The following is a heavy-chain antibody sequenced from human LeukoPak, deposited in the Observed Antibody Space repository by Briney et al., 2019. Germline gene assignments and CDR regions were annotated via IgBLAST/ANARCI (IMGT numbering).Heavy chain of an antibody. CDR1: GGSISSYY. CDR3: ARAYGRNYYYYMDV. D-gene: IGHD2-8*01. Sequence: SETLSLTCTVSGGSISSYYWSWVRQPPGKGLEGIGYIYYSGSTNYNPSLTSRGTISVETSKNQFSLKLSSVTAADTAVYYCARAYGRNYYYYMDVRGKGTTVTIS. V-gene: IGHV4-59*01. CDR2: IYYSGST. J-gene: IGHJ6*03.